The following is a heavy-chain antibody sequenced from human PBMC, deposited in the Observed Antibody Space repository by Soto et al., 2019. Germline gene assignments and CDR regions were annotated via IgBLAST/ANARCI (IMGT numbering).Heavy chain of an antibody. D-gene: IGHD3-3*01. CDR2: INHSGST. J-gene: IGHJ4*02. V-gene: IGHV4-34*01. CDR3: ARGQTYLWSGYYFDY. Sequence: PSETLSLTCAVYGGSFSGYYWSWIRQPPGKGLEWIGEINHSGSTNYNPSLKSRVTISVDTSKNQFSLKLSSVTAADTAVYYCARGQTYLWSGYYFDYWGQGTLVTVPQ. CDR1: GGSFSGYY.